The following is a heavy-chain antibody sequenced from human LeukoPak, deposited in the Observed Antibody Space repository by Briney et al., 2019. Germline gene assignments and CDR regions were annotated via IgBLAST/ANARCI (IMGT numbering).Heavy chain of an antibody. CDR3: ARVRGYSYGLVGPFGY. V-gene: IGHV3-30-3*01. CDR1: GFTFSSYA. CDR2: ISYDGSNK. Sequence: GGSLRLSCAASGFTFSSYAMHWVRQAPGKGLEWVAVISYDGSNKYYADSVKGRFTISRDNSKNTLYLQMNSLRAEDTAVYYCARVRGYSYGLVGPFGYWGQGTLVTVS. D-gene: IGHD5-18*01. J-gene: IGHJ4*02.